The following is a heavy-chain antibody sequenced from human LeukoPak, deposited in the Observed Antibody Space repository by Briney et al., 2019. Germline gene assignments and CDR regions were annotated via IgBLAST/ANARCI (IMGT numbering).Heavy chain of an antibody. D-gene: IGHD6-19*01. J-gene: IGHJ5*02. CDR2: IRYDGSNK. V-gene: IGHV3-33*01. CDR3: ARAVAGTHWLDP. Sequence: GRSLRLSCAASGFTFSSYGMHWVRQAPGKGLEWVAFIRYDGSNKYYADSVKGRFTISRGNSKNTLYLQMNSLRAGDTAVYYCARAVAGTHWLDPWDQGTLVTVSS. CDR1: GFTFSSYG.